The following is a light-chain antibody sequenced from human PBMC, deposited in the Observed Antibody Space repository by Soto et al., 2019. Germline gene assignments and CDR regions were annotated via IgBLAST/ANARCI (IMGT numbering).Light chain of an antibody. V-gene: IGLV2-14*01. CDR3: SSRTGSSTGVV. CDR1: SSDIGSYNF. J-gene: IGLJ2*01. Sequence: QSALTQPASVSGSPGQSITISCTGTSSDIGSYNFVSWYQQHPGKAPKLMIYGVSNRPSGISNRFSGSKSGNTASLTISGLRTEDEADYYCSSRTGSSTGVVFGGGTKVTVL. CDR2: GVS.